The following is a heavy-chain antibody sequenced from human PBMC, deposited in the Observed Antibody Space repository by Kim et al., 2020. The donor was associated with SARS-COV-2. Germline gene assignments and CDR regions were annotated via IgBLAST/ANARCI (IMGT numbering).Heavy chain of an antibody. CDR3: ARGFGY. V-gene: IGHV4-59*09. J-gene: IGHJ4*02. CDR2: YYTWSN. Sequence: YYTWSNTYAPSLQRRLNISVDTSKNQCSLKLSSVTAADTAVFYCARGFGYWGQGTLVTVSS.